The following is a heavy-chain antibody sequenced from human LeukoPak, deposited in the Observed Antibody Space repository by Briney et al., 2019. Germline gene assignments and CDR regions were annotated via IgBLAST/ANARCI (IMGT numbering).Heavy chain of an antibody. CDR3: ARDKNHYDTRGDF. J-gene: IGHJ4*02. D-gene: IGHD3-22*01. CDR2: ISPYNGNT. CDR1: GYSFTNFG. V-gene: IGHV1-18*01. Sequence: ASVKVSCKASGYSFTNFGITWLRQAPGQGLEWMGWISPYNGNTNYSQKVQGRITVTTDTSTSTAYMELRSLRSDDTAVYYCARDKNHYDTRGDFWGQGTLVTVSS.